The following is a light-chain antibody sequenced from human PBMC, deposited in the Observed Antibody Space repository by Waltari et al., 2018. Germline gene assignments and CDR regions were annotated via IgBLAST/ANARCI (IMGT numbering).Light chain of an antibody. CDR3: CSYVGTVI. J-gene: IGLJ2*01. Sequence: QSALTQPASVSGSPGQSITISCSGTRSDVGRQNLVAWYQQYPGKAPKLLIYEVNKRPSGVSGRFSGSTSGKVASLTISGLQAEDEADYYCCSYVGTVIFGGGTKVTV. CDR2: EVN. CDR1: RSDVGRQNL. V-gene: IGLV2-23*02.